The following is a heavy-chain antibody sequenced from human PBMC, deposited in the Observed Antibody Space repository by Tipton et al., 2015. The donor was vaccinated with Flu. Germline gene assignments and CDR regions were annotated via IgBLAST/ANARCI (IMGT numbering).Heavy chain of an antibody. CDR1: GFTFSNYW. CDR2: IKQDGSEN. Sequence: SLRLSCAASGFTFSNYWMTWVRQAPGKGLEWVANIKQDGSENYYVDSVKGRFTISRDDAKNSLYLQMNSLRAEDTAVYYCARDRCNSNGCFFDYWGQGALVTVSS. CDR3: ARDRCNSNGCFFDY. J-gene: IGHJ4*02. D-gene: IGHD2-2*01. V-gene: IGHV3-7*01.